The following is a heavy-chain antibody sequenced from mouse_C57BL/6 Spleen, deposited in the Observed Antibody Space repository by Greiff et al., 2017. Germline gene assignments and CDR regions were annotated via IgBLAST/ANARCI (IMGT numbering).Heavy chain of an antibody. V-gene: IGHV5-17*01. Sequence: EVKLMESGGGLVKPGGSLKLSCAASGFTFSDYGMHWVRQAPEKGLEWVAYISSGSSTIYYADTVKGRVTISRDNAKNTLFLQMTSLRSEDTAMYYCAINWDYFDYWGQGTTLTVSS. D-gene: IGHD4-1*01. J-gene: IGHJ2*01. CDR1: GFTFSDYG. CDR3: AINWDYFDY. CDR2: ISSGSSTI.